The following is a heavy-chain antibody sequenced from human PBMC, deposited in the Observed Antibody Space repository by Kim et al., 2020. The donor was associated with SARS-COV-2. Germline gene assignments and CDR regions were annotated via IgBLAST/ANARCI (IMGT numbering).Heavy chain of an antibody. CDR3: AKDGGDVYSHDAFDM. Sequence: DSGKGRFTITRDKSKNKLYLQMNSLRAEDTAVYYCAKDGGDVYSHDAFDMWGQGTMVTVSS. V-gene: IGHV3-23*02. J-gene: IGHJ3*02. D-gene: IGHD3-16*01.